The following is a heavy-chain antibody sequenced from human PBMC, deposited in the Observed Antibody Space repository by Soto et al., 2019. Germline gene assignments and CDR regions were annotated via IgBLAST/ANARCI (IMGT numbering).Heavy chain of an antibody. J-gene: IGHJ4*02. V-gene: IGHV3-30*18. CDR1: GFSFSSYG. D-gene: IGHD6-6*01. CDR3: AKDKARECSSSSLFDY. Sequence: QVQLVESGGGVVQPGRSLRLSCAASGFSFSSYGMHWVRQAPGKGLEWVAVISYDGSNKYYADSVKGRFTISRDNSKNTLYLQMNSLRAEDTAVYYCAKDKARECSSSSLFDYWGQGTLVTVSS. CDR2: ISYDGSNK.